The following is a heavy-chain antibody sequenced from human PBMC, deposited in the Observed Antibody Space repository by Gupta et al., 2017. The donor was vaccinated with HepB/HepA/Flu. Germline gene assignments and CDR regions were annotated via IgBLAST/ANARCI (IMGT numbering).Heavy chain of an antibody. J-gene: IGHJ4*02. CDR2: FSGNDGNT. D-gene: IGHD5-24*01. Sequence: EVQLLESGGGLVQPGGSLRLSCAASGFTFSDYAMSWVRQAPGKGLEWVSTFSGNDGNTFYADSVKGRFTISRDNSKNTLYLQMNSLRDEDTAVYYCAKRLRDTSAHFDFWGQGTLLTVSS. CDR1: GFTFSDYA. V-gene: IGHV3-23*01. CDR3: AKRLRDTSAHFDF.